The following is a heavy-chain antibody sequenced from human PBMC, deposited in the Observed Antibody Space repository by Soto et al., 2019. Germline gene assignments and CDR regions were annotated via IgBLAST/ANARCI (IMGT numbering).Heavy chain of an antibody. V-gene: IGHV2-5*02. Sequence: QITLKESGPTLVKPTQTLTLTCTFSGFSLNTNGAGVGWIRQPSGKALEWLAVIYWDDDKRYSPSLKSRLTIFKDAAKNQVTLTMTNMDPVDTGTYYCAHRXXXXXXXXXXXXXXPXGQGTLVTVSS. J-gene: IGHJ5*02. CDR2: IYWDDDK. CDR1: GFSLNTNGAG. CDR3: AHRXXXXXXXXXXXXXXP.